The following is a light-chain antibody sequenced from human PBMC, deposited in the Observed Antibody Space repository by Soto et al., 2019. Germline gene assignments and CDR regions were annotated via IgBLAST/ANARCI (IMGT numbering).Light chain of an antibody. J-gene: IGKJ1*01. V-gene: IGKV3-20*01. CDR2: GAS. CDR3: QQCCSSLWT. Sequence: EIVLTQSPGPLSLSPGERATLSCRASQIVDNSYLAWYQQKPGQAPRLLIYGASSRAPGIPDRFSGSGSGTDFTLTISRPEPEDFAVYYCQQCCSSLWTFGQGTKVENK. CDR1: QIVDNSY.